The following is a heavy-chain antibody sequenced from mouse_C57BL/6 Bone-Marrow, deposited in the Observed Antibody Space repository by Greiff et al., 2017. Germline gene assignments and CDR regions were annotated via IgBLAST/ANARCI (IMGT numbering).Heavy chain of an antibody. CDR2: INPNNGGT. CDR1: GYTFTDYN. CDR3: AAVGLRRGYYFDY. J-gene: IGHJ2*01. V-gene: IGHV1-22*01. D-gene: IGHD2-2*01. Sequence: VQLQQSGPELVKPGASVKMSCKASGYTFTDYNMHWVKQSHGKSLEWIGYINPNNGGTSYNQKFKGKATLTVNKSSSTAYMELRSLTSEDSAVYYCAAVGLRRGYYFDYWGQGTTLTVSS.